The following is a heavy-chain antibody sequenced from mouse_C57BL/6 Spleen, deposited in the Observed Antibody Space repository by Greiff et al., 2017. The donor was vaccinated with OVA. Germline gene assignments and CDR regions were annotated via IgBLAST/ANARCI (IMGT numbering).Heavy chain of an antibody. J-gene: IGHJ4*01. CDR1: GYSITSGYY. V-gene: IGHV3-6*01. Sequence: EVKLLESGPGLVKPSQSLSLTCSVTGYSITSGYYWNWIRQFPGNKLEWMGYISYDGSNNYNPSLKNRISITRDTSKNQFFLKLNSVTTEDTATYYCARYEMAMDYWGQGTSVTVSS. CDR3: ARYEMAMDY. D-gene: IGHD2-3*01. CDR2: ISYDGSN.